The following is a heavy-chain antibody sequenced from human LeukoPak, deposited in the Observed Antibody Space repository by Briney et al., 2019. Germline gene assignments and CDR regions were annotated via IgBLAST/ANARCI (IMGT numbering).Heavy chain of an antibody. J-gene: IGHJ6*02. CDR2: ISAYNGNT. V-gene: IGHV1-18*01. D-gene: IGHD3-3*01. CDR1: RYTFTSYG. Sequence: ASVKVSCKASRYTFTSYGISWVRQAPGQGLEWMGWISAYNGNTNYAQKLQGRDTMTTDTTTSTAYMVRRSLRSDDTAVYYCARVNYDFWSGYFVYYYYGMDVWGQGTTVTVSS. CDR3: ARVNYDFWSGYFVYYYYGMDV.